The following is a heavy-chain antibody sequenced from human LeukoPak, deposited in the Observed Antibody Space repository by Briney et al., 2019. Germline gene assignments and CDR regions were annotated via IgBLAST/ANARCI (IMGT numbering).Heavy chain of an antibody. CDR3: ARGIRGDTSSYSPFDY. V-gene: IGHV1-2*02. D-gene: IGHD3-22*01. Sequence: GASVKVSCKASLYTFTGQFIHWVRQAPGQGLEWTGWINPNGDGRSFAQKFQGRIAMTRDTSISTAYMELRSLTLDDAAIYYCARGIRGDTSSYSPFDYWDQGTLVIVSS. CDR1: LYTFTGQF. CDR2: INPNGDGR. J-gene: IGHJ4*02.